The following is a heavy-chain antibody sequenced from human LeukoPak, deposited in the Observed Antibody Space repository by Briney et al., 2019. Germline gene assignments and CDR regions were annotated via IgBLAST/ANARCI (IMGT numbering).Heavy chain of an antibody. Sequence: SETLSLTCAVYGGSFSGYYWSWIRQPPGKGLEWIGEINHSGSTNYNPSLKSRVTISVDTSKNQFSLKLSSVTAADTAVYYCERGIRYFPYWGQGTLVTVSS. CDR3: ERGIRYFPY. D-gene: IGHD3-9*01. J-gene: IGHJ4*02. CDR1: GGSFSGYY. CDR2: INHSGST. V-gene: IGHV4-34*01.